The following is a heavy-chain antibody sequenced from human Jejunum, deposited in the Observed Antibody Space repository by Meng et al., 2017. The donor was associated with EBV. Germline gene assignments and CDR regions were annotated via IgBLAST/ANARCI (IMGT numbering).Heavy chain of an antibody. CDR1: GGTFSNYA. CDR3: ARSSGGVVADYFDY. J-gene: IGHJ4*02. D-gene: IGHD3-16*02. CDR2: VIPIFATA. V-gene: IGHV1-69*06. Sequence: QVLLVQFGAGVKKPGSSVKVSGKASGGTFSNYAFSWVRQAPGQGLEWMGGVIPIFATANYAQRFQGRVTITADKSTSTAYMELRSLRSEDTAVYYCARSSGGVVADYFDYWGQGTLVTVSS.